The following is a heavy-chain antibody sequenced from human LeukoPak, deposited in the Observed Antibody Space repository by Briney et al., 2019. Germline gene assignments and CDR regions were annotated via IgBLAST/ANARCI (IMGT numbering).Heavy chain of an antibody. D-gene: IGHD4-11*01. CDR2: VDHTGST. J-gene: IGHJ6*03. Sequence: SETLSLTCTVSDDSVTMYYWTWIRQPPGKGLEWIGYVDHTGSTKFNPSLNGRVSISRDTSKNFFSLRLRSVTAADTAVYFCARGRVSSSTWYSTYYYFFYMDFWGKGTTVTVSS. CDR3: ARGRVSSSTWYSTYYYFFYMDF. CDR1: DDSVTMYY. V-gene: IGHV4-59*02.